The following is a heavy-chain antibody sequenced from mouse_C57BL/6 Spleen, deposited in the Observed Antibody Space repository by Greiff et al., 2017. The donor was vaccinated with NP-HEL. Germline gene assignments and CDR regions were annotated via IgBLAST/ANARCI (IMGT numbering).Heavy chain of an antibody. J-gene: IGHJ2*01. CDR2: ISSGGSYT. D-gene: IGHD2-2*01. CDR3: ARQGSTMVTTFDY. CDR1: GFTFSSYG. Sequence: EVQLQESGGDLVKPGGSLKLSCAASGFTFSSYGMSWVRQTPDKRLEWVATISSGGSYTYYLDSVKGRFTISRDNAKNTLYLQMSSLKSEDTAMYYCARQGSTMVTTFDYWGQGTTLTVSS. V-gene: IGHV5-6*01.